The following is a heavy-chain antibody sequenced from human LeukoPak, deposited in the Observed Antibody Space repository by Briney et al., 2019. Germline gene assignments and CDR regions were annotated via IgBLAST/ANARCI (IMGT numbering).Heavy chain of an antibody. Sequence: ASVKVSCKASGGTFRSYAITWVRQAPGQGLEWMGGIIPIFGTANYARKFQDRVTITADESTSTAYMELSSLRSEDTAVYYCARERAGERPRPLLSYYYMDVWGKGTTVTISS. CDR1: GGTFRSYA. V-gene: IGHV1-69*13. J-gene: IGHJ6*03. CDR2: IIPIFGTA. CDR3: ARERAGERPRPLLSYYYMDV. D-gene: IGHD3-16*01.